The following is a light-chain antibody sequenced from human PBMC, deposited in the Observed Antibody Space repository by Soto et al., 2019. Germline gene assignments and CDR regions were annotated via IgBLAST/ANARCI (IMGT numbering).Light chain of an antibody. CDR3: QQYDNRSPLT. CDR2: GAS. Sequence: EIVLIQSPATLSLSPGERATLSCRASQSVGSNLAWYQQKPGQAPRLLIYGASTGATGVPAKFSGSGSGTEFTLTISSLQTEDFGVYYCQQYDNRSPLTFGGGTKVDIK. V-gene: IGKV3-15*01. J-gene: IGKJ4*01. CDR1: QSVGSN.